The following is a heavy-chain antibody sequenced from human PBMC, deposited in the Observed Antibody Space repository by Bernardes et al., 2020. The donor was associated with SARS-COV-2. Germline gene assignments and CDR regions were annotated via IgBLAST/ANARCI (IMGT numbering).Heavy chain of an antibody. D-gene: IGHD5-18*01. Sequence: GGSLRLSCAASGFTFSDYYMSWIRQAPGKGLEWVSYISSSGSTIYYADSVKGRFTISRDNAKNSLYLQMNSLRAEDTAVYYCASDKVDTAMVNYYYYGMDVWGQGTTVTVSS. CDR3: ASDKVDTAMVNYYYYGMDV. V-gene: IGHV3-11*01. CDR1: GFTFSDYY. J-gene: IGHJ6*02. CDR2: ISSSGSTI.